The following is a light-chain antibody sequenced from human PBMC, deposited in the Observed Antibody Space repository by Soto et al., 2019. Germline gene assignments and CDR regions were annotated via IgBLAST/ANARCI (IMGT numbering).Light chain of an antibody. CDR3: SSYTGTYTYV. CDR1: RNDIGDYSF. V-gene: IGLV2-14*01. CDR2: EVS. Sequence: QSALTQPASVSGTPGHSITISCTGTRNDIGDYSFVSWYQQHPGKVPKLLIYEVSDRPSGISSRFSGPKSGNTASLTISGLQAEDEAHYYCSSYTGTYTYVFGTGTKVTVL. J-gene: IGLJ1*01.